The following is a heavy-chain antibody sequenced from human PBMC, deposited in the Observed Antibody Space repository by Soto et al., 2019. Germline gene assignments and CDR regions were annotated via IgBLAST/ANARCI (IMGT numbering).Heavy chain of an antibody. D-gene: IGHD3-9*01. CDR2: ISGSGGST. J-gene: IGHJ4*02. V-gene: IGHV3-23*01. Sequence: PGGSLRLSCAVSGFTISSYAMSWVRQAPGKGLEWVSAISGSGGSTYYADSVKGRFTISRDNSKNTLYLQMNSLRAEDTAVYYCAKGYYDILTGYYFPFDYWGQGTLVNVSS. CDR3: AKGYYDILTGYYFPFDY. CDR1: GFTISSYA.